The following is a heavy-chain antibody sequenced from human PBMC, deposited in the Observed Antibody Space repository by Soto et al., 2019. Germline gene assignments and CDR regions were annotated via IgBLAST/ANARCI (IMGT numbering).Heavy chain of an antibody. D-gene: IGHD5-12*01. CDR1: GYTFTSYD. CDR3: ARVAVGWLRRDYYMDV. CDR2: MNPNSGNT. J-gene: IGHJ6*03. Sequence: ASVKVSCKASGYTFTSYDINWVRQATGQGLEWMGWMNPNSGNTGYAQKFQGRVTMTRNTSISTAHMELSSLRSEDTAVYYCARVAVGWLRRDYYMDVWGKGTTVTVSS. V-gene: IGHV1-8*01.